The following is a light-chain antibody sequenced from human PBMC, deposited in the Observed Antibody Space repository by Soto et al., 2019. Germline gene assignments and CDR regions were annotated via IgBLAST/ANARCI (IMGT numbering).Light chain of an antibody. J-gene: IGKJ1*01. V-gene: IGKV1D-13*01. CDR2: DAS. CDR1: QSISSY. Sequence: IQMTQSPSSLSASVGDRVTITCRASQSISSYLNWYQQKPGKAPKLLIYDASSLESGVPSRVSGSGSGTEFTLTIRSLQPDDFATYYCQQYNNFWTFGPGTQVDI. CDR3: QQYNNFWT.